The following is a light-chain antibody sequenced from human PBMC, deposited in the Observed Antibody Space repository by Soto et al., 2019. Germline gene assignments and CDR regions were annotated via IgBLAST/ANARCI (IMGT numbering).Light chain of an antibody. CDR1: QSVRSTY. CDR2: GAS. V-gene: IGKV3-20*01. J-gene: IGKJ2*01. CDR3: QLYGSPPLYT. Sequence: EVVLTQSPGTLSLSPGERAALSCRASQSVRSTYLAWYQQKPGQAPRLLIYGASSRATSIPDRFIGSGSWTDFTLTISRLEPEDVAVYYCQLYGSPPLYTFGQGTKLEI.